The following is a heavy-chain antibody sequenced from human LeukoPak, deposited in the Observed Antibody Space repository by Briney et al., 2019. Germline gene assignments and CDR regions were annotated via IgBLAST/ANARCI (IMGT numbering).Heavy chain of an antibody. D-gene: IGHD6-19*01. J-gene: IGHJ5*02. CDR2: FYYSGST. CDR1: GCSLRSILLY. V-gene: IGHV4-39*07. CDR3: AREGSSGWYPVPPAPSDP. Sequence: SEALSLTLTFPGCSLRSILLYLGWVRHPPGTGLEWVGRFYYSGSTYYNPSLKSRVTISVDTSKNQFSLKLSSVTAADTAVYYCAREGSSGWYPVPPAPSDPWGQGTLVTVSS.